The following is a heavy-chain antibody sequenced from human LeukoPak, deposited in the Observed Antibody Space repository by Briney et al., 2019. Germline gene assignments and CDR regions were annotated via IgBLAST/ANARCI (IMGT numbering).Heavy chain of an antibody. D-gene: IGHD2-2*01. Sequence: PSETLSLTCTVSGGSISSYYWSWIRQPSGKGLEWIGYIYYSGSTNYNPSLKSRVTISVDTSKNQFSLKLSSVTAADTAVYYCAGDSRPYYMDVWGKGTTVTVSS. J-gene: IGHJ6*03. V-gene: IGHV4-59*01. CDR3: AGDSRPYYMDV. CDR2: IYYSGST. CDR1: GGSISSYY.